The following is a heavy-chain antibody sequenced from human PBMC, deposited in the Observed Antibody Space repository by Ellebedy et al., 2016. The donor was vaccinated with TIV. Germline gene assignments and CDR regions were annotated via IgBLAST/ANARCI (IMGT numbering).Heavy chain of an antibody. V-gene: IGHV3-74*01. J-gene: IGHJ6*02. D-gene: IGHD5-18*01. CDR1: GFTFSKYY. CDR2: INSDGSST. Sequence: GESLKISXVASGFTFSKYYMHWVRQAPGKGLVWVSRINSDGSSTSYADSVKGRFTISRDNAKNTLYLQMNSLRAEDTAVYYCARRGYSYGYFYYGMDVWGQGTTVTVSS. CDR3: ARRGYSYGYFYYGMDV.